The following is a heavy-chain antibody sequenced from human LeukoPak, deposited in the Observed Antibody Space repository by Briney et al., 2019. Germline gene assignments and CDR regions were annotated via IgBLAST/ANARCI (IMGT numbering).Heavy chain of an antibody. D-gene: IGHD3-9*01. V-gene: IGHV1-8*01. J-gene: IGHJ6*03. CDR3: ARGPPSTIFWPASYYYYYYMDV. Sequence: ASVKVSCKASGYTFTSYDINWVRQATGQGLEWMGWMNPKSGNTGYVQKFQGRVTMTRNTSISTAYMELSSLRSEDTAVYYCARGPPSTIFWPASYYYYYYMDVWGKGTTVTVSS. CDR1: GYTFTSYD. CDR2: MNPKSGNT.